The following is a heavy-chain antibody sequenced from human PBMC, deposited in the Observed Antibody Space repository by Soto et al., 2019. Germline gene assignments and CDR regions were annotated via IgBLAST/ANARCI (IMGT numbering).Heavy chain of an antibody. D-gene: IGHD6-19*01. CDR2: IYYSGST. V-gene: IGHV4-39*01. CDR1: GGSISSSSYY. CDR3: AIGHWLGN. J-gene: IGHJ4*02. Sequence: SETLSLTCTVSGGSISSSSYYWGWIRQPPGKGLEWIGSIYYSGSTYYNPSLKSRVTISVDTSKNQFSLKLSSVTAADTAVYSCAIGHWLGNWGQGTLVTVSS.